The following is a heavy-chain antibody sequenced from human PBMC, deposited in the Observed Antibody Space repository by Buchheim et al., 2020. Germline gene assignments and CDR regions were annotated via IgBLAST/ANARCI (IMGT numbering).Heavy chain of an antibody. CDR3: ARDPLLNGGTLDY. CDR1: GFTFSDLW. D-gene: IGHD1-1*01. V-gene: IGHV3-74*01. CDR2: INSDGSST. J-gene: IGHJ4*02. Sequence: VQLVESGGGLVQPGGSLRLSCAASGFTFSDLWMHWVRQTPGKGLMWVSRINSDGSSTIYGESVKGRFTVSRDNAKNTLYLQMNSLRAEDTGVYYCARDPLLNGGTLDYWGQG.